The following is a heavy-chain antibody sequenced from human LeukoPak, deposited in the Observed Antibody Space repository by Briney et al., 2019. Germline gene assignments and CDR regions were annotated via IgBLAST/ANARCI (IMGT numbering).Heavy chain of an antibody. Sequence: PGGSLRLSCAASGFTFSSYAMSWVRQAPGKGLEWVSAISGSGGSTYYADSVKGRLTISRDNSKNTLYLKMNSLRDEDTAVYYCAKGDGYNSIPPYWGQGTLVTVSS. CDR1: GFTFSSYA. CDR2: ISGSGGST. CDR3: AKGDGYNSIPPY. J-gene: IGHJ4*02. V-gene: IGHV3-23*01. D-gene: IGHD5-24*01.